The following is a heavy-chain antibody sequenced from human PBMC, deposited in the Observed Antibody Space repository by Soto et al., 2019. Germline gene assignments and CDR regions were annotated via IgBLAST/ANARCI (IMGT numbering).Heavy chain of an antibody. Sequence: SETLSLTCTVSGGSISSGGYYWSWIRQHPGKGLEWIGYIYYSGSTYYNPSLKSRVTISVDTSKNQFSLKLSSVTAADTAVYYCARVAGYDFYYYYYGMDVWGQGTTVTVSS. CDR3: ARVAGYDFYYYYYGMDV. J-gene: IGHJ6*02. CDR2: IYYSGST. D-gene: IGHD5-12*01. CDR1: GGSISSGGYY. V-gene: IGHV4-31*03.